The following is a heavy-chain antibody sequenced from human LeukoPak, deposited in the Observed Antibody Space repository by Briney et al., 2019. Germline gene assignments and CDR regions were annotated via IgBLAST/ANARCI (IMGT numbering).Heavy chain of an antibody. CDR2: INPSGST. D-gene: IGHD3-3*01. J-gene: IGHJ3*02. CDR3: AKYYDFWSGYYDI. Sequence: PSETLSLTCTVSGGSVSSYYWSWIRQPAGKGLEWIGRINPSGSTNYNPSLKSRLTMSVDTSKNQFSLKLSSVTAADTAVNYCAKYYDFWSGYYDIWGQGTMVTVSS. CDR1: GGSVSSYY. V-gene: IGHV4-4*07.